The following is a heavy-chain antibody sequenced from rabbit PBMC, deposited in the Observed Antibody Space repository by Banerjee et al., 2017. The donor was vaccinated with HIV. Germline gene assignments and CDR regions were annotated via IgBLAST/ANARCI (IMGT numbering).Heavy chain of an antibody. CDR2: IDTGSSGDT. J-gene: IGHJ3*01. CDR3: ARTYPGSSHDIGL. Sequence: QEQPEESGGGLVKPEGSLTLTCKASGFDLSSYYYMCWVRQAPGKGLELIACIDTGSSGDTYYARWAKGRFTISKTSSTTVTLQMTSLTAADTATYFCARTYPGSSHDIGLWGQGTLVTVS. CDR1: GFDLSSYYY. D-gene: IGHD8-1*01. V-gene: IGHV1S45*01.